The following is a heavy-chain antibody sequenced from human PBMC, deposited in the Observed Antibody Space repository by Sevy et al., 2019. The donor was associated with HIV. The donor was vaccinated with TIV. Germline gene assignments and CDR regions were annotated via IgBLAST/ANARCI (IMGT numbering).Heavy chain of an antibody. CDR1: GFNFRSYS. CDR2: IGSSNSYK. V-gene: IGHV3-21*04. CDR3: ARDYEAFDI. Sequence: GSLRLSCAASGFNFRSYSINWVRQAPGKGLEWVSSIGSSNSYKYYADSVKGRFTISRDNAKKSLYLQMNSLRAEDTAIYYCARDYEAFDIWGQGTMVTVSS. J-gene: IGHJ3*02. D-gene: IGHD3-3*01.